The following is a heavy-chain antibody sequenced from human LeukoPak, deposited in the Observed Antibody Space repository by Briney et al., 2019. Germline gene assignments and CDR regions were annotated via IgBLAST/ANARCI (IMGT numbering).Heavy chain of an antibody. CDR3: ARPVSSSGWYLDY. CDR2: IYSGGST. Sequence: GGSLRLSCAASGFTVSSNYMSWVRQAPGKGLEWVSVIYSGGSTYYADSVKGRFTISRDNSKNTLLLQMNSLRAEDTAVYYCARPVSSSGWYLDYWGQGTLVTVSS. V-gene: IGHV3-53*01. CDR1: GFTVSSNY. J-gene: IGHJ4*02. D-gene: IGHD6-19*01.